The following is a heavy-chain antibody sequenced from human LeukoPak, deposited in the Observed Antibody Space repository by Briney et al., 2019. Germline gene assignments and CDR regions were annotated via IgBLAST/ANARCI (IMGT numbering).Heavy chain of an antibody. CDR1: GYSFTSYW. V-gene: IGHV5-51*01. Sequence: GESLKISCKGSGYSFTSYWIGWVRQMPGKGLEWMGIIYPGDSDTRYSPSFQGQVTISADKSTSTAYMELSSLRSEDTAVYYCAKGVLGYCSSTSCPPSGYYYYGMDVWGQGTTVTVSS. D-gene: IGHD2-2*01. J-gene: IGHJ6*02. CDR3: AKGVLGYCSSTSCPPSGYYYYGMDV. CDR2: IYPGDSDT.